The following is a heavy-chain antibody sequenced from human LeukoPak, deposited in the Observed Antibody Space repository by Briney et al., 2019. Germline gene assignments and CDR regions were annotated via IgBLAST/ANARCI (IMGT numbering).Heavy chain of an antibody. V-gene: IGHV4-34*01. Sequence: SETLSLTCAVYGGSFSGYYWSWIRQPPGKGLEWIGEINHSGSTNYNPSLKSRVTISVDTSKNQFSLKLSSVTAADTAVYYCARHWGPIDYFDYWGQGTLVTVSS. CDR1: GGSFSGYY. CDR2: INHSGST. CDR3: ARHWGPIDYFDY. J-gene: IGHJ4*02. D-gene: IGHD3-16*01.